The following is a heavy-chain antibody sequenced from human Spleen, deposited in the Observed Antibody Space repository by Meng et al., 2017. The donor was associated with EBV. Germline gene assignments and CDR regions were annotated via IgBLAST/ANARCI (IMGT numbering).Heavy chain of an antibody. Sequence: LQASGPGLVNPSQPLSLTWSVSGGSISSGGYSWSWIRQPPGKGLEWIGYIYHSGSTYYNPSLKSRVTISVDRSKNQFSLKLSSVTAADTAVYYCARGKDFDYWGQGTLVTVSS. CDR3: ARGKDFDY. CDR1: GGSISSGGYS. CDR2: IYHSGST. V-gene: IGHV4-30-2*01. J-gene: IGHJ4*02.